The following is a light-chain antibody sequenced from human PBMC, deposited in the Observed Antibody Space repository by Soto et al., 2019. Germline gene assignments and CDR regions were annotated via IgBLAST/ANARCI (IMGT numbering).Light chain of an antibody. CDR2: AAS. Sequence: EIVLTQSPGTLSLSPGERATLSCRASQSVSSAYLAWYQHKPGQPPTLLIYAASSRVTGIPDRFSGSGSGTDFTLTINSLQPEDVATYSCQKYSSVPVFGPGTKVEIK. CDR1: QSVSSAY. V-gene: IGKV3-20*01. CDR3: QKYSSVPV. J-gene: IGKJ3*01.